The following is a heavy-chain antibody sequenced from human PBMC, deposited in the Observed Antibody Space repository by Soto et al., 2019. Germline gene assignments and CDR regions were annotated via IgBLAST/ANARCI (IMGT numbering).Heavy chain of an antibody. CDR2: INHSGST. CDR3: ARVRLAFPYSSSWYYYYYGMDV. V-gene: IGHV4-34*01. D-gene: IGHD6-13*01. CDR1: GGSFSGYY. Sequence: PSETLSLTCAVYGGSFSGYYWSWIRQPPGKGLERIGEINHSGSTNYNPSLKSRVTISVDTSKNQFSLKLSSVTAADTAVYYCARVRLAFPYSSSWYYYYYGMDVWAKGPRSPSP. J-gene: IGHJ6*02.